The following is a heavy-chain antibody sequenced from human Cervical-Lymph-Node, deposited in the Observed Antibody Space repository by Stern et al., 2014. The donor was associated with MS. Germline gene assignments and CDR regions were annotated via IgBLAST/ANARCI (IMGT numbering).Heavy chain of an antibody. J-gene: IGHJ4*02. D-gene: IGHD5-24*01. Sequence: QVTLKESGPALVKPTRTLTLTCTFSGFSLSTSGMCVSWIRQPPGKALEWLALIDWDDDKYYSTSLKTRLTISKDTSKNQVVLTMTNMDPVDTATYYCARACRDGYNMDYFDYWGQGTLVTVSS. CDR2: IDWDDDK. CDR1: GFSLSTSGMC. CDR3: ARACRDGYNMDYFDY. V-gene: IGHV2-70*01.